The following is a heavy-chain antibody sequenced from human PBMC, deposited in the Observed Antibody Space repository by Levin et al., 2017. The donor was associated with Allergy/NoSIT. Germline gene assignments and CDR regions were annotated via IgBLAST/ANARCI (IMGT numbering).Heavy chain of an antibody. Sequence: PGGSLRLSCAASGFTFSSYAMHWVRQAPGKGLEWVAVISYDGSNKYYADSVKGRFTISRDNSKNTLYLQMNSLRAEDTAVYYCARTMFSYSSGWYYFDYWGQGTLVTVSS. V-gene: IGHV3-30*04. J-gene: IGHJ4*02. CDR2: ISYDGSNK. D-gene: IGHD6-19*01. CDR1: GFTFSSYA. CDR3: ARTMFSYSSGWYYFDY.